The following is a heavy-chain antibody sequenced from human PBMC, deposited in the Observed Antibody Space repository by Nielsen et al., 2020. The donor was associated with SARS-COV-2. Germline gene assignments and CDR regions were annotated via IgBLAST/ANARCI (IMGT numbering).Heavy chain of an antibody. Sequence: GGSLRLSCAASGFTFSSYAMHWVRQAPGKGLEWVAVISYDGSNKYYADSVKGRFTIPRDNSKNSLYLQMNSLRAEDTAVYYCARDPTTGTHWYFDLWGRGTLVTVSS. J-gene: IGHJ2*01. CDR2: ISYDGSNK. D-gene: IGHD1-1*01. CDR3: ARDPTTGTHWYFDL. CDR1: GFTFSSYA. V-gene: IGHV3-30-3*01.